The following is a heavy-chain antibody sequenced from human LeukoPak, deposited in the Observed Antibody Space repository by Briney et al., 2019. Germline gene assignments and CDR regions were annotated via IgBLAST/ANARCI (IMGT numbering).Heavy chain of an antibody. Sequence: PGGSLRLSCAASGFTFSSYAMSWVRQAPGKGLEWVSTISGSGGSTYYADSVKGRFTISRDNSKNTLYLQMNSLRAEDTAVYYCANRDSGSSPFDYWGQGTLVTVSS. J-gene: IGHJ4*02. D-gene: IGHD1-26*01. CDR3: ANRDSGSSPFDY. CDR2: ISGSGGST. V-gene: IGHV3-23*01. CDR1: GFTFSSYA.